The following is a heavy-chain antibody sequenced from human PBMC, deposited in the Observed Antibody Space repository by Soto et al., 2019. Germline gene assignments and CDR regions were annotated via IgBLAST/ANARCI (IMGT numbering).Heavy chain of an antibody. J-gene: IGHJ4*02. Sequence: DVQLVESGGGLAQPGGSLRLSCVGSGFTFSSYWMHWVRQAPGKGLVWVSRINADGSTTNYADSVKGRFTVSRDNAKTTVYLQMNSLRDEDTAVYFCARAGWYRFDYWGKGTLLTVSP. CDR1: GFTFSSYW. CDR2: INADGSTT. D-gene: IGHD2-15*01. V-gene: IGHV3-74*01. CDR3: ARAGWYRFDY.